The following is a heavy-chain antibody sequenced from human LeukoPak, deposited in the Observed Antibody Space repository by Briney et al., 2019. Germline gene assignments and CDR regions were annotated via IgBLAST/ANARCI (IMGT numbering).Heavy chain of an antibody. CDR2: ISWNSGNI. Sequence: GGSLRLSCAGSGFTFDDYAMHWVRQAPGKGLEWVSGISWNSGNIDYADSVKGRFTISRDNAKNSLYLQMNSLRAEDMALYYCAKASGSYYYYYIDVWGKGTTVTVSS. CDR3: AKASGSYYYYYIDV. D-gene: IGHD3-10*01. V-gene: IGHV3-9*03. CDR1: GFTFDDYA. J-gene: IGHJ6*03.